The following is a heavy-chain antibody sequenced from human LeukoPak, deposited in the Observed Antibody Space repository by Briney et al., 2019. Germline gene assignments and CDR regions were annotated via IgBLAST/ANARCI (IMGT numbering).Heavy chain of an antibody. CDR3: ARAQDDYVWGSRDGGLDV. Sequence: ETLSLICDVSGGSISTHYWSWVRQAPGKGLEWVSVIYSGGSTYYADSVKGRFTISRDNSKNTLYLQMNSLRAEDTAVYYCARAQDDYVWGSRDGGLDVWGQGTTVTVSS. CDR2: IYSGGST. V-gene: IGHV3-53*01. CDR1: GGSISTHY. D-gene: IGHD3-16*01. J-gene: IGHJ6*02.